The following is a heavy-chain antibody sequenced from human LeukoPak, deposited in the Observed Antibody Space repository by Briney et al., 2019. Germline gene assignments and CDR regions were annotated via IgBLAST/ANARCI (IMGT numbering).Heavy chain of an antibody. CDR2: ISSSGSTI. V-gene: IGHV3-48*03. D-gene: IGHD1-1*01. Sequence: PGGSLRLSCAASGLTFSSYEMNWVRQAPGKGLEWVSYISSSGSTIYYADSVKGRFTISRDNAKNSLYLQMNSLRAEDTAVYYCARAAGNIPDSFTNYYYYYMDVWGKGTTVTVSS. J-gene: IGHJ6*03. CDR1: GLTFSSYE. CDR3: ARAAGNIPDSFTNYYYYYMDV.